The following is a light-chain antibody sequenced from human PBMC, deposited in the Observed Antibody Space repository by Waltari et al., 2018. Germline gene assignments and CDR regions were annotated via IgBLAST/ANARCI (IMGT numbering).Light chain of an antibody. CDR2: HAS. CDR3: QQRANWPPLT. CDR1: QSVYTF. V-gene: IGKV3-11*01. J-gene: IGKJ4*01. Sequence: EIVLTQSPSTLSLSRGERATLSCRASQSVYTFLAWYQQKPGQAPRLLIYHASNRAAGIPARFSGSGSGTDFTLTISSLEPEDSAVYYCQQRANWPPLTFGGGTKVEI.